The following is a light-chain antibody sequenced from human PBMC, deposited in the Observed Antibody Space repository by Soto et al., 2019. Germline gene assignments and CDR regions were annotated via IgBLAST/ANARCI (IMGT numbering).Light chain of an antibody. CDR1: SSDIGAYNR. CDR2: DVS. CDR3: SSRASGRTLV. V-gene: IGLV2-14*03. J-gene: IGLJ2*01. Sequence: QSALTQPASVSGSPGQSITISCTGTSSDIGAYNRVSWYQQHPGKAPKLMIYDVSNRPSGVSDRFSGSKSGNTSSLTISGLQAEDEGDYQCSSRASGRTLVFGRGAQLTVL.